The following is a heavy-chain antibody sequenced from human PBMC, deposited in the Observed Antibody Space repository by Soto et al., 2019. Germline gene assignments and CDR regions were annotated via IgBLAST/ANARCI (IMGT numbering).Heavy chain of an antibody. Sequence: TLSLTCAVSGGXXCSGGYSWSWIRQPPGKGLEWIGYIYHSGXXYXXXXXXXXXXXXXXRSKXXFSLKLSSVTAADTAVYYCARGGYSNYPRYYYYGMDVWGQGTTVTVSS. CDR1: GGXXCSGGYS. J-gene: IGHJ6*02. V-gene: IGHV4-30-2*01. CDR3: ARGGYSNYPRYYYYGMDV. D-gene: IGHD4-4*01. CDR2: IYHSGXX.